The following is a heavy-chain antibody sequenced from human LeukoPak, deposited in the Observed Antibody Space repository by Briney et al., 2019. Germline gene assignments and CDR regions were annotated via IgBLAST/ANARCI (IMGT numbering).Heavy chain of an antibody. V-gene: IGHV3-74*01. J-gene: IGHJ4*02. Sequence: PGGSLRLSCAASGFTFDYYWMHWVRQAPGKGLMWVSRINTDGSNTHYADSVKGRFTISRDNAKNSLYLQMNSLRAEDTALYYCAKGQGGYYDSSGTPQDYWGQGTLVTVSS. CDR3: AKGQGGYYDSSGTPQDY. D-gene: IGHD3-22*01. CDR1: GFTFDYYW. CDR2: INTDGSNT.